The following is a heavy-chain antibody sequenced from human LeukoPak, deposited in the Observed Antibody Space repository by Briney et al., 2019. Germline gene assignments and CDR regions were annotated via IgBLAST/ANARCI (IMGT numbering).Heavy chain of an antibody. CDR3: ARGRRGFGTIKWLDP. CDR2: INHSGST. J-gene: IGHJ5*02. D-gene: IGHD2-8*01. V-gene: IGHV4-34*01. CDR1: GGSFSGYY. Sequence: SETLSLTCAVYGGSFSGYYWSWIRQPPGKGLEWIGEINHSGSTNYNPPLKSRVTIPVDTSKNQFSLKLSSVTAADTAVYYCARGRRGFGTIKWLDPWGQGTLVTVSS.